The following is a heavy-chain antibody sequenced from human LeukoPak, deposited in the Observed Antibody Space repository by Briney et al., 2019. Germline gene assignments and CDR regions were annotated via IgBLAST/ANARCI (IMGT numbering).Heavy chain of an antibody. CDR2: IHTSGGT. Sequence: SETLSLTCTVSGGSITSYYWSWIRQPAGKGLEWIGRIHTSGGTNYNPSPSTRVPLLVDPSKNQLSMTLTSVTAADTALYYCARELAVAGTVTHRFDHWGQGTLVTVSS. V-gene: IGHV4-4*07. CDR1: GGSITSYY. CDR3: ARELAVAGTVTHRFDH. J-gene: IGHJ5*02. D-gene: IGHD6-19*01.